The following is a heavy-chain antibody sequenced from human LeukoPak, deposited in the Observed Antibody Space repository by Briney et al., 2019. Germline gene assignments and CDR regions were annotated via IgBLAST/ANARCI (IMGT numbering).Heavy chain of an antibody. CDR1: GFTFSSYG. J-gene: IGHJ3*02. CDR2: IWYDGSNK. CDR3: ARNKGYSSGKDI. D-gene: IGHD6-19*01. V-gene: IGHV3-33*01. Sequence: TGSCLRPSCAAAGFTFSSYGMHWVSQDPGKGLEWVAVIWYDGSNKYYADSVKGPFTISRDNSKNTLCLQMNSRRAEDTAVYYCARNKGYSSGKDIWGQGTMVTVSS.